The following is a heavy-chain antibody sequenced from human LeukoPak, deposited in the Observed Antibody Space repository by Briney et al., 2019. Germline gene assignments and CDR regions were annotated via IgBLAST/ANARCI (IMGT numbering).Heavy chain of an antibody. CDR1: GFTFSNFA. Sequence: PGGSLRLSCAASGFTFSNFAMTWVRQAQGKGLEWVSSINSGGATYYADSVKGRFTISRDNSKNTLHLQMSRLRADDTAVYYCARVTGSGETYYDYQYGMDVWGQRTTVIVSS. J-gene: IGHJ6*02. D-gene: IGHD2-21*01. CDR2: INSGGAT. CDR3: ARVTGSGETYYDYQYGMDV. V-gene: IGHV3-23*01.